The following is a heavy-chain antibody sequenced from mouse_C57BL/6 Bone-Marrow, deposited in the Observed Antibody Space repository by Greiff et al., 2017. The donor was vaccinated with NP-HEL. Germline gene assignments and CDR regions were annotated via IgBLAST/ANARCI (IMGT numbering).Heavy chain of an antibody. CDR1: GYTFTSYW. V-gene: IGHV1-50*01. Sequence: VKLQQPGAELVKPGASVKLSCKASGYTFTSYWMQWVKQRPGQGLEWIGEIDPSDSYTNYNQKFKGKATLTVDTSSSTAYMQLSSLTSEDSAVYYCARCGYAYWGQGTLVTVSA. J-gene: IGHJ3*01. CDR3: ARCGYAY. D-gene: IGHD2-2*01. CDR2: IDPSDSYT.